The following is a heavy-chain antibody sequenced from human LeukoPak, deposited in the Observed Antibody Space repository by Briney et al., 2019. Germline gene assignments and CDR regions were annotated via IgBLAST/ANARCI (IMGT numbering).Heavy chain of an antibody. Sequence: PSETLSLTCTVSGGSISSSSYYWSWIRQPAGKGLEWIGRIYTSGSTNYNPSLKSRVTMSVDTSKNQFSLKLSSVTAADTAVYYCARDSSQWLVLGGFDPWGQGTLVTVSS. CDR2: IYTSGST. J-gene: IGHJ5*02. CDR1: GGSISSSSYY. V-gene: IGHV4-61*02. D-gene: IGHD6-19*01. CDR3: ARDSSQWLVLGGFDP.